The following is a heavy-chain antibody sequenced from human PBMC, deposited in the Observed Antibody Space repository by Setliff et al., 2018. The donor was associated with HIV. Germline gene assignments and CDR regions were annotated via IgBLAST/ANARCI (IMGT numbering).Heavy chain of an antibody. Sequence: SETLSLTCTVSGGSIKSSSYYWGWIRQPPGKGLEWIGSIYYSGNTYYNPSLKSRVTISVDTSKKQFSLKLSSVTAADTAVYYCARWRDNWNSGFDYWGQGTLVTVSS. D-gene: IGHD1-7*01. CDR2: IYYSGNT. CDR1: GGSIKSSSYY. V-gene: IGHV4-39*07. CDR3: ARWRDNWNSGFDY. J-gene: IGHJ4*02.